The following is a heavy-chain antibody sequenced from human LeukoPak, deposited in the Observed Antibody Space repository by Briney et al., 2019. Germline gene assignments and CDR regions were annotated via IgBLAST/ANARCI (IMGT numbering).Heavy chain of an antibody. CDR2: ISYDGSNK. J-gene: IGHJ4*02. Sequence: GRSLRLSRAASGFTFSSYGMHWVRQAPGKGLEWVADISYDGSNKYYTDSVKGRFAISRDNSKNTLYLQMNSLRAEDTPVYYCAKDFTSGCTADLFDYWGQGTLVTVSS. CDR1: GFTFSSYG. CDR3: AKDFTSGCTADLFDY. D-gene: IGHD6-19*01. V-gene: IGHV3-30*18.